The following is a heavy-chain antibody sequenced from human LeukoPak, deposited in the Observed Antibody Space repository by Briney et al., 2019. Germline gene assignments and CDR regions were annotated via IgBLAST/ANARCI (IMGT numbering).Heavy chain of an antibody. CDR1: GFTFSSYG. J-gene: IGHJ4*02. D-gene: IGHD3-10*01. CDR3: ARDRITMVRGVPDHRRSFFDY. CDR2: IWYDGSNK. Sequence: GRSLRLSCAASGFTFSSYGMHWVRQAPGKGLEWVAVIWYDGSNKYYADSVKGRFTISRDNSKNTLYLQMNSLRAEDTAVYYCARDRITMVRGVPDHRRSFFDYWGQGTLVTVSS. V-gene: IGHV3-33*01.